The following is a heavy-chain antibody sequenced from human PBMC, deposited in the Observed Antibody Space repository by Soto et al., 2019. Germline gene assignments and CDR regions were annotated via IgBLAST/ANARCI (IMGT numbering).Heavy chain of an antibody. CDR1: VGSISSGGYY. CDR2: IYYSGST. J-gene: IGHJ3*02. D-gene: IGHD1-26*01. Sequence: TLSLTCTVSVGSISSGGYYWSWILQHPGKGLEWIGYIYYSGSTYYNPSLKSRVTISVDTSKNQFSLKLSSVTAADTAVYYCARDSGRRSQVDAFDIWGQGTMVTVSS. CDR3: ARDSGRRSQVDAFDI. V-gene: IGHV4-31*03.